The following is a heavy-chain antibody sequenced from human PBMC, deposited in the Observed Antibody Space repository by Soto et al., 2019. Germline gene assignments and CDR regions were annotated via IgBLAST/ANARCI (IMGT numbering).Heavy chain of an antibody. V-gene: IGHV4-34*01. CDR3: ARGSGSLFYYFGMAV. Sequence: SETLSLTCAVYGGSFSGYYWSRIRQPPGKGLEWIGEINHSGSTNYNPSLKSRVTISVDTSKNQFSLKLSSVTAADTAVYYGARGSGSLFYYFGMAVWGQGTTVT. CDR1: GGSFSGYY. D-gene: IGHD3-10*01. CDR2: INHSGST. J-gene: IGHJ6*02.